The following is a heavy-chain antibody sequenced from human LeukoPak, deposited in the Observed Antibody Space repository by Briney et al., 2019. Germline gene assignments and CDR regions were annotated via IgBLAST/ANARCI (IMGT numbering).Heavy chain of an antibody. V-gene: IGHV3-48*01. CDR1: GFTFSSYS. J-gene: IGHJ3*02. CDR3: ARGLLLTGDDAFDI. D-gene: IGHD7-27*01. Sequence: GGSLRLSCAASGFTFSSYSMNWVRQAPGKGLEWVSYISSSSSTIYYADSVKGRFTISRDNAKNSLYLQMNSLRAEDTAVYYCARGLLLTGDDAFDIWGQGTMVTVSS. CDR2: ISSSSSTI.